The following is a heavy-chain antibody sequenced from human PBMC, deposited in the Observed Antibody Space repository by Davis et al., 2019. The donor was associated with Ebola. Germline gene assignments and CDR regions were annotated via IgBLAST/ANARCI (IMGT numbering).Heavy chain of an antibody. D-gene: IGHD3-16*01. V-gene: IGHV3-15*07. CDR3: ATDPIMMRGAKYIDS. CDR1: GFNFDSAW. J-gene: IGHJ4*02. Sequence: GESLKTPCVAPGFNFDSAWMNRVRQAPGKGLEWVGRSRSKRDGGPPDYAAPVKVRFNISRDASQNTLYLQLNSLKTEDTAIYYWATDPIMMRGAKYIDSWGQGTPVTVSS. CDR2: SRSKRDGGPP.